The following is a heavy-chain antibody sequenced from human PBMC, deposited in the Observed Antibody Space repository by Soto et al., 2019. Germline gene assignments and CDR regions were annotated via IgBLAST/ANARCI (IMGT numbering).Heavy chain of an antibody. Sequence: QVQLVQSGAEVKKPGASVKVSCKASGDTFTDYYIHWVRQAPGQGLEWMGTVNPSGGHTTYAQHFLGRMTMTRDTSTSTLYMELTSLTSEDTSVYYCARGGHVVVVTAALDYWGQGTLVTVSS. CDR1: GDTFTDYY. CDR2: VNPSGGHT. D-gene: IGHD2-21*02. V-gene: IGHV1-46*01. J-gene: IGHJ4*02. CDR3: ARGGHVVVVTAALDY.